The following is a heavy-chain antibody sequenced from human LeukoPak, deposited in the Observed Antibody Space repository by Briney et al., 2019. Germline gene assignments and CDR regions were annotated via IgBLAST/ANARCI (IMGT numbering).Heavy chain of an antibody. V-gene: IGHV3-21*06. CDR2: ISSSSGYI. J-gene: IGHJ6*03. Sequence: PGGSLRLSCAASGFTLTSYSMNWVRQAPGKGLEWVSSISSSSGYIYYADSVKGRFTISRDNAKNSLYLQMNSLRAEDTAVYYCARVPAACMYYYYYMDVWGKGTTVTVSS. CDR3: ARVPAACMYYYYYMDV. CDR1: GFTLTSYS. D-gene: IGHD6-13*01.